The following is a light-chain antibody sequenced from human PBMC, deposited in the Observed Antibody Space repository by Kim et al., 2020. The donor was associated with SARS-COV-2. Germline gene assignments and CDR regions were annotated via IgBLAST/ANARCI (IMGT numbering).Light chain of an antibody. CDR2: EAS. CDR1: QSVSGGH. V-gene: IGKV3-20*01. J-gene: IGKJ4*01. Sequence: SPGEDATTSCRAGQSVSGGHLAWYQQKPGKTPRLLIYEASRRVTGISARFSGSGSGTDFTLTISRLQPEDFAVYYCQQYAAYPFTFGGGTKVDIK. CDR3: QQYAAYPFT.